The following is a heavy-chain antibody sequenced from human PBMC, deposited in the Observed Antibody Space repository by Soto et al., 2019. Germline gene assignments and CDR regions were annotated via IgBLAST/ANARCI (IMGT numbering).Heavy chain of an antibody. CDR3: ARDPGPQFVVMMYAINWVDR. D-gene: IGHD2-8*01. V-gene: IGHV3-21*01. Sequence: GGTLRLSCAASGFTFSNYSMNWVRQAPGKGLEWVSSISSSSSYISYADSVKGRFTISRDNAKNSLYLQMDSLRAEDTAVYYSARDPGPQFVVMMYAINWVDRWGPGSFLTVSS. J-gene: IGHJ5*02. CDR1: GFTFSNYS. CDR2: ISSSSSYI.